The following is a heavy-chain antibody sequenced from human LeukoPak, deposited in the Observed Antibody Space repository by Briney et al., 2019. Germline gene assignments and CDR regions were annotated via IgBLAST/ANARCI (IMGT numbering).Heavy chain of an antibody. Sequence: SETLSLTCAVYGGSFSGYYWSWIRQPPGKGLEWIGEINHSGSTNYNPSLKSRVTISVDTSKNQFSLKLSSVTAADTAVYYCARGGVPTLVWFDLWGQGTLVTVSS. CDR2: INHSGST. CDR1: GGSFSGYY. J-gene: IGHJ5*02. CDR3: ARGGVPTLVWFDL. D-gene: IGHD2/OR15-2a*01. V-gene: IGHV4-34*01.